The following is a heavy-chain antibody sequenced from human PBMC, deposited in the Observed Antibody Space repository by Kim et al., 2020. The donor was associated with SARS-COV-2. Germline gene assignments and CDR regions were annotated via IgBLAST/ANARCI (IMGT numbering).Heavy chain of an antibody. Sequence: GESLKISCKGSGYSFTSYWISWVRQMPGKGLEWMGRIDPSDSYTNYSPSFQGHVTISADKSISTAYLQWSSLKASDTAMYYCARLGATRLNYYYYYGMDVWGQGTTVTVSS. CDR3: ARLGATRLNYYYYYGMDV. D-gene: IGHD1-26*01. J-gene: IGHJ6*02. V-gene: IGHV5-10-1*01. CDR1: GYSFTSYW. CDR2: IDPSDSYT.